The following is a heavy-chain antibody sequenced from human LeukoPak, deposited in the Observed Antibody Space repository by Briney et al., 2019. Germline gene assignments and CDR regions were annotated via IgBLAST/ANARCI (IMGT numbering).Heavy chain of an antibody. Sequence: GGSLRLSCAASGFTVSSNYMSWVRQAPGKGLEWVSFIYSGGSTYYADSVKGRFTISRDNSKNTLYLQMNSLRAEDTAVYYCARVLVVPAAYYAFDIWGQGTMVTVSS. CDR1: GFTVSSNY. CDR3: ARVLVVPAAYYAFDI. V-gene: IGHV3-66*01. D-gene: IGHD2-2*01. J-gene: IGHJ3*02. CDR2: IYSGGST.